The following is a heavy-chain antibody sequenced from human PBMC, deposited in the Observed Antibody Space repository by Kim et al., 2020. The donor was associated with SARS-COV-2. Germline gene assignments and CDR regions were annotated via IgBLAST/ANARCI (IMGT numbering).Heavy chain of an antibody. J-gene: IGHJ6*01. Sequence: GGSLRLSCTASGFTFSSYAISWVRQAPGKGLQWVSAIGGSGDYTYYSDSVKGRFTISRDNSRSMLYLQMNSLGAEDTAVYFCARDPQNFDYINSYLYYCG. CDR3: ARDPQNFDYINSYLYYCG. CDR2: IGGSGDYT. CDR1: GFTFSSYA. D-gene: IGHD3-9*01. V-gene: IGHV3-23*01.